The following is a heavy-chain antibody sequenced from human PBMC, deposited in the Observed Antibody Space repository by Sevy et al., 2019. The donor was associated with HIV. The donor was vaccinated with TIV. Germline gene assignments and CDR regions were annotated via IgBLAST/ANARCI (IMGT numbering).Heavy chain of an antibody. J-gene: IGHJ4*02. Sequence: GGSLRLSCSASGFNFSDYAMAWVRQGPGTGLEWVSSITGTSGRTYYAYSVKGRFTVSRDNTQGKLFLQMNSLRVEDTAKYYCAKNRVVGSTNSFDSWGQGDLVTVSS. V-gene: IGHV3-23*01. CDR1: GFNFSDYA. D-gene: IGHD1-26*01. CDR3: AKNRVVGSTNSFDS. CDR2: ITGTSGRT.